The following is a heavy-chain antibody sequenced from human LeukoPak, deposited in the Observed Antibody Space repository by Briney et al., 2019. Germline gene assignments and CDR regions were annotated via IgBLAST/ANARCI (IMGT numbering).Heavy chain of an antibody. J-gene: IGHJ5*02. D-gene: IGHD5-12*01. V-gene: IGHV3-15*01. CDR2: IKSKTDGGTT. CDR3: TTAKTIWWLPFDP. CDR1: GFTFSNAW. Sequence: GGSLRLSCAASGFTFSNAWMSWVRQAPGKGLEWVGRIKSKTDGGTTDYAAPVKGRFTISRDDSKNTLYLQMNSLKTEDTAVYYCTTAKTIWWLPFDPWGQGTLVTVSS.